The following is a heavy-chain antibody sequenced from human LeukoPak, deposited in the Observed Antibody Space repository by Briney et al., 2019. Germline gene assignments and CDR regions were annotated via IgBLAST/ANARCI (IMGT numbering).Heavy chain of an antibody. V-gene: IGHV3-21*01. CDR2: ISSSSSYI. J-gene: IGHJ6*02. CDR3: ASNFGVAVFYGMDV. Sequence: GGSLRLSCAASGFTFSSYSMNWVRPAPGKGLEWVSSISSSSSYIYYADSVKGRFTISRDNAKNSLYLQMNSLRAEDTAVYYCASNFGVAVFYGMDVWGQGTTVTVSS. CDR1: GFTFSSYS. D-gene: IGHD3-3*01.